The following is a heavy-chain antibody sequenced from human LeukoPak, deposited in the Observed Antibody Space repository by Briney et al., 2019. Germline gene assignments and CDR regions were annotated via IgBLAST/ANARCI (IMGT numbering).Heavy chain of an antibody. CDR1: GFTFSSYA. V-gene: IGHV3-30-3*01. J-gene: IGHJ4*02. CDR2: ISYDGSNK. D-gene: IGHD3-22*01. Sequence: GGSLRLSCAASGFTFSSYAMHWVRQVPGKGLEWVAVISYDGSNKYYADSVKGRFTISRDNSKNTLYLQMNSLRAEDTAVYYCARGQRAPLTYYYDSSGRYYFDYWGQGTLVTVSS. CDR3: ARGQRAPLTYYYDSSGRYYFDY.